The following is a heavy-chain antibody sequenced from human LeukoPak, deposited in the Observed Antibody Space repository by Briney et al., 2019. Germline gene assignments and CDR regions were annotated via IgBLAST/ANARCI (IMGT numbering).Heavy chain of an antibody. Sequence: GGSLRLSCAASGFTFSSYSMSWVRQAPGKGLEWVSAISGSGGSTYYADSVKGRFTISRDNSKNTLYLQMNSLRAEDTAVYYCAKGSSSWYAGFCDYWGQGTLVTVSS. CDR2: ISGSGGST. D-gene: IGHD6-13*01. J-gene: IGHJ4*02. CDR1: GFTFSSYS. V-gene: IGHV3-23*01. CDR3: AKGSSSWYAGFCDY.